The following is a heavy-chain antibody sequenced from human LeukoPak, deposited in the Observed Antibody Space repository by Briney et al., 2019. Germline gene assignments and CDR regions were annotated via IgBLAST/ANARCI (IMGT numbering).Heavy chain of an antibody. D-gene: IGHD3-16*02. V-gene: IGHV1-46*01. Sequence: GASVKVSCKASGYTFTSYYMHWVRQAPGQGLEWMGIINPGGGSTSYAQKFQGRVTMTRDTSTSTVYMELSSLRSEDTAVYYCARNPGGYRYFDLWGRGTLVTVSS. J-gene: IGHJ2*01. CDR3: ARNPGGYRYFDL. CDR1: GYTFTSYY. CDR2: INPGGGST.